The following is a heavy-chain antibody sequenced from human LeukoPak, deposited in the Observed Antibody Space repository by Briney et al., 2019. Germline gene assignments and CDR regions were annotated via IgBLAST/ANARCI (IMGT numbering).Heavy chain of an antibody. D-gene: IGHD5-12*01. CDR1: GFTFNGSG. CDR3: VNLGYSD. Sequence: PGGSLRLSCEASGFTFNGSGMTWVRQAPGKGLEWVSSINNDGSDKYYVDSVKGRFTLSRDNAKNLVYLQMNSLRVEDTAVYYCVNLGYSDGGQGTLVTVSS. V-gene: IGHV3-7*01. J-gene: IGHJ4*02. CDR2: INNDGSDK.